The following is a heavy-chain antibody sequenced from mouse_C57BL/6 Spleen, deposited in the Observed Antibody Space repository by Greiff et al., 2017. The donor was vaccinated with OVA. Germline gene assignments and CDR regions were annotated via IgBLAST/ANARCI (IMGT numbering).Heavy chain of an antibody. V-gene: IGHV1-50*01. CDR3: ARGMIYDGYYDWYFDV. CDR1: GYTFTSYW. D-gene: IGHD2-3*01. Sequence: VKLQQPGAELVKPGASVKLSCKASGYTFTSYWMQWVKQRPGQGLEWIGEIDPSDSYTNYNQKFKGKATLTVDTSSSTAYMQLSSLTSEDSAVYYCARGMIYDGYYDWYFDVWGTGTTVTVSS. J-gene: IGHJ1*03. CDR2: IDPSDSYT.